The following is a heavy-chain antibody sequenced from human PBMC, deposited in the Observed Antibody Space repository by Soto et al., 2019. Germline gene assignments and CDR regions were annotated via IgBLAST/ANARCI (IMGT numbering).Heavy chain of an antibody. D-gene: IGHD5-12*01. Sequence: SETLSLTCTFSGGSIISSSYYWGWIRQPPGKGLEWIGSIYYSGSTYYNPSLKSRVTISVDTSKNQFSLKLSSVTAADTAVYYCARQVRGYSGDFDYWGQGTLVTVSS. CDR2: IYYSGST. J-gene: IGHJ4*02. CDR1: GGSIISSSYY. V-gene: IGHV4-39*01. CDR3: ARQVRGYSGDFDY.